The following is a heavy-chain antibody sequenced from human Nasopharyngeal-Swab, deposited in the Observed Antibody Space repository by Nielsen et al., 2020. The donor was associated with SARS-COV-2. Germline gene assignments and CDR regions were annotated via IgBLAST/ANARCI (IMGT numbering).Heavy chain of an antibody. CDR2: INPNSGGT. D-gene: IGHD6-13*01. Sequence: ASVKVSCKASGYTFTGYYMHWVRQAPGQGLEWMGRINPNSGGTNYAQKFQGRVTMTRDTSISTAYMELRSLRSDDTAVYYCARALGIAAAGTSSLYGYWGQGTLVTVSS. J-gene: IGHJ4*02. CDR1: GYTFTGYY. V-gene: IGHV1-2*06. CDR3: ARALGIAAAGTSSLYGY.